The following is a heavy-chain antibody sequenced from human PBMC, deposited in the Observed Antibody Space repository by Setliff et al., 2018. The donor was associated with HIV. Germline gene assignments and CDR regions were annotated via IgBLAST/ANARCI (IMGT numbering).Heavy chain of an antibody. CDR3: ARQNIMGDAGGTFDI. Sequence: GGSLRLSCEASGFTFSSYWISWVRQAPGKGLEWVANIKYDEIEKYHLDSLKGRFSVSRDNAKNSVYLQTNSLRTEDTAVYYCARQNIMGDAGGTFDIWGQGTVVTVSS. CDR1: GFTFSSYW. D-gene: IGHD1-26*01. J-gene: IGHJ3*02. CDR2: IKYDEIEK. V-gene: IGHV3-7*01.